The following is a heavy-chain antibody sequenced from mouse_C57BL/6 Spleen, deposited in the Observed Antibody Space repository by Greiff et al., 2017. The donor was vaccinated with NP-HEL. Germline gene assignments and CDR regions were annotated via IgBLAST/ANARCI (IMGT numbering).Heavy chain of an antibody. CDR3: ARRSNWDWYFDV. J-gene: IGHJ1*03. Sequence: QVQLKESGPGLVQPSQSLSITCTVSGFSFTSYGVHWVRQSPGKGLEWLGVIWRGGSTDYNAAFISSLSISKDNSKSQVFFKMNSLQADDTAIYYCARRSNWDWYFDVWGTGTTVTVSS. D-gene: IGHD4-1*01. CDR1: GFSFTSYG. V-gene: IGHV2-2*01. CDR2: IWRGGST.